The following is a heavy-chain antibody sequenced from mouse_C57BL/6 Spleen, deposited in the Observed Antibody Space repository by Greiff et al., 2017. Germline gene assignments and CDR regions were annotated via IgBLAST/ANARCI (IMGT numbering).Heavy chain of an antibody. CDR1: GYTFTSYW. CDR3: AREVEANCEV. D-gene: IGHD1-3*01. CDR2: INPSSGYT. J-gene: IGHJ1*03. V-gene: IGHV1-7*01. Sequence: VQLQQSGAELAKPGASVKLSCKASGYTFTSYWMHWVKQRPGQGLEWIGYINPSSGYTKYNQKFKDKATLTADKSSSTAYMQLSSMTYEDAAVYDCAREVEANCEVWGTGTTGTVSS.